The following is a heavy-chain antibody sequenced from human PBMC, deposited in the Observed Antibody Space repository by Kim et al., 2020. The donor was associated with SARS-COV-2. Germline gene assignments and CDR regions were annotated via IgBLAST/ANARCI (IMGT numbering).Heavy chain of an antibody. CDR3: ARKLYSSSWYYFYGMDV. V-gene: IGHV7-4-1*02. CDR1: GYTFTSYA. J-gene: IGHJ6*02. D-gene: IGHD6-13*01. CDR2: INTNTGNP. Sequence: ASVKVSCKASGYTFTSYAMNWVRQAPGQGLEWMGWINTNTGNPTYAQGFTGRFVFSLDTSVSTASLQISSLKAEDTAVYYCARKLYSSSWYYFYGMDVWGQGTTVTVSS.